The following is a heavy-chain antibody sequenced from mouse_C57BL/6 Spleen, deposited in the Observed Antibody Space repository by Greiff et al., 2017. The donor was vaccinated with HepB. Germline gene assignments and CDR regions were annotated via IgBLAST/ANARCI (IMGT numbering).Heavy chain of an antibody. D-gene: IGHD1-1*01. Sequence: EVKLVESEGGLVQPGSSMKLSCTASGFTFSDYYMAWVRQVPEKGLEWVANINYDGSSTYYLDSLKSRFIISRDNAKNILYLQMSSLKSEDTATYYCARYYYGSSYFDYWGQGTTLTVSS. CDR2: INYDGSST. J-gene: IGHJ2*01. CDR3: ARYYYGSSYFDY. CDR1: GFTFSDYY. V-gene: IGHV5-16*01.